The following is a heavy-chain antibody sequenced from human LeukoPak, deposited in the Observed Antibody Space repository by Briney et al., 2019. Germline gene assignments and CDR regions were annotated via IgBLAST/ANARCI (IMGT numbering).Heavy chain of an antibody. Sequence: GASVKVSCKASGYTFTSYYMHWVRQAPGQGLEWMGIINPSAGSTSYAQKFQGRVTMTRDTSTSTVYMELSRLRSEDTAGYYCARGGLQLLAPLDYWGQGTLVTVSS. CDR1: GYTFTSYY. J-gene: IGHJ4*02. D-gene: IGHD5-18*01. CDR3: ARGGLQLLAPLDY. CDR2: INPSAGST. V-gene: IGHV1-46*01.